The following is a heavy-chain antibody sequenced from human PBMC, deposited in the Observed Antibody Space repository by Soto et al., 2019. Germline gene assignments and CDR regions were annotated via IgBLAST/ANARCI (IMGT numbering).Heavy chain of an antibody. CDR2: IYYSGST. D-gene: IGHD6-13*01. J-gene: IGHJ4*02. Sequence: SETLSLTCTVSGGSISSGGYYWSWIRQHPGKGLEWIGYIYYSGSTYYNPSLKSRVTISVDTSKNQFSLKLSSVTAADTAVYYCASTTSKKYSSSWEFDYWGQGTLVTVSS. CDR1: GGSISSGGYY. CDR3: ASTTSKKYSSSWEFDY. V-gene: IGHV4-31*03.